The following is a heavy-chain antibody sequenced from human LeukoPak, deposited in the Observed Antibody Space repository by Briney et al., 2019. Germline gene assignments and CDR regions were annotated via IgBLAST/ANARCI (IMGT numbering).Heavy chain of an antibody. J-gene: IGHJ4*02. V-gene: IGHV3-66*01. Sequence: GGSLRLSCAASGFTVSSNYMSWVRQVPGKGLEWVSVIYSGGRTYYADSVKGRFTISRDNSKNTLYLQMNSLRAEDTAVYYCASSVVTGIYYFDYWGQGTLVTVSS. CDR3: ASSVVTGIYYFDY. CDR2: IYSGGRT. D-gene: IGHD2-21*02. CDR1: GFTVSSNY.